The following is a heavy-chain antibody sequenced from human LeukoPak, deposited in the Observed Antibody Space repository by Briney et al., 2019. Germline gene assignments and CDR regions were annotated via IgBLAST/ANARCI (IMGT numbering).Heavy chain of an antibody. Sequence: SETLSLTCTVSGGSISSNAYYWAWIRQPPGKGLEWIGSIYSSVSTYYNPSLKSRVTISVDRSKNQFSLKLSSVTAADTAVYYCASLERDGYNKGDYWGQGTLVTVSS. D-gene: IGHD5-24*01. J-gene: IGHJ4*02. CDR3: ASLERDGYNKGDY. CDR2: IYSSVST. V-gene: IGHV4-39*07. CDR1: GGSISSNAYY.